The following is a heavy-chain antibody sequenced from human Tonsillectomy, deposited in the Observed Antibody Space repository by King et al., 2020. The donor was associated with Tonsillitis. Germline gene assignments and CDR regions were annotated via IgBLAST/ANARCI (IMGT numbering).Heavy chain of an antibody. Sequence: QLQESGPGLLKPSETLSLTCTVSGGSISSYYWSWIRQPAGKGLEWIGRIYTSGTTNYNPPLKSRVTMSVDTSKNQFFLKLGSVTAADTAVYYCARGIVLRFLELFDYWGQGTLVTVSS. CDR2: IYTSGTT. V-gene: IGHV4-4*07. D-gene: IGHD3-3*01. J-gene: IGHJ4*02. CDR1: GGSISSYY. CDR3: ARGIVLRFLELFDY.